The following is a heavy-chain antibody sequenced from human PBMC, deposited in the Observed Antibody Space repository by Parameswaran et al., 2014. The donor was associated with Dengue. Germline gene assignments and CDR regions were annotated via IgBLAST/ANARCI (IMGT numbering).Heavy chain of an antibody. CDR3: AREGMVYAIRYYYGMDV. D-gene: IGHD2-8*01. CDR2: ISSSSSYI. J-gene: IGHJ6*02. V-gene: IGHV3-21*01. Sequence: KWIRQPQEGLEWVSSISSSSSYIYYADSVKGRFTISRDNAKNSLYLQMNSLRAEDTAVYYCAREGMVYAIRYYYGMDVWGQGTTVTVSS.